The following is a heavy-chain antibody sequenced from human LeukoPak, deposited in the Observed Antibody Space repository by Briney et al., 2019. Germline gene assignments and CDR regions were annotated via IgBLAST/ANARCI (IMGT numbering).Heavy chain of an antibody. CDR1: GVSFNDYY. Sequence: SETLSLTCAVYGVSFNDYYWSWIRQPPGQGLEWIGEISHSERATYNASLKSRVIISFDASKSQFSLHLKSVPAADTAVYYCAGIRRTYGDIVLPLDPWGQGTLVTVSS. CDR3: AGIRRTYGDIVLPLDP. D-gene: IGHD4-17*01. V-gene: IGHV4-34*01. CDR2: ISHSERA. J-gene: IGHJ5*02.